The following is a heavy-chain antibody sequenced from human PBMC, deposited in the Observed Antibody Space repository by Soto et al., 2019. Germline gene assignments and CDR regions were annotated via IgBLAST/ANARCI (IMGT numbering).Heavy chain of an antibody. CDR3: ARMVVAATTVVGDYYYYGMDV. CDR1: GGTFNNYA. V-gene: IGHV1-69*12. Sequence: QVQLVQSGAEVKRPGSSVKVSCKASGGTFNNYAINWVRQAPGQGLEWMGGIIPIFGTTNFAQKFQGRVTITADESTSTAYMELSSLRSDDTAVYYCARMVVAATTVVGDYYYYGMDVWGLGTTVTVSS. CDR2: IIPIFGTT. J-gene: IGHJ6*02. D-gene: IGHD2-15*01.